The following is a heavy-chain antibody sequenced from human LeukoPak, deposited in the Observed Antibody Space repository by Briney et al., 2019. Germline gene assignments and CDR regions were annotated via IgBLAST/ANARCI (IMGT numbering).Heavy chain of an antibody. CDR3: ATDRMVRGVMGGN. CDR2: IIPIFGTA. J-gene: IGHJ4*02. Sequence: ASVKVSCKASGGTFSSYAINWVRQAPGQGLEWMGGIIPIFGTANYAQKFQDRVTITADESTSTAYMELSSLRSEDTAVYYCATDRMVRGVMGGNWGQGTLVTVSS. D-gene: IGHD3-10*01. V-gene: IGHV1-69*13. CDR1: GGTFSSYA.